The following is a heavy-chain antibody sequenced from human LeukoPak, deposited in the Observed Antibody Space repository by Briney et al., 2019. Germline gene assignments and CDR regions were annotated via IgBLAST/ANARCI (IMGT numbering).Heavy chain of an antibody. CDR1: GFTFTSYG. Sequence: GGSLRLSCAASGFTFTSYGMHWVRQAPGKGLEWVAVISYDGTYKYYAGSVKGRFTISRDDSKNTLYLQTNSLRAEDTAVYYCAKDRDSSWYSGCFDYWAREPWSPSPQ. V-gene: IGHV3-30*18. D-gene: IGHD6-13*01. CDR3: AKDRDSSWYSGCFDY. CDR2: ISYDGTYK. J-gene: IGHJ4*02.